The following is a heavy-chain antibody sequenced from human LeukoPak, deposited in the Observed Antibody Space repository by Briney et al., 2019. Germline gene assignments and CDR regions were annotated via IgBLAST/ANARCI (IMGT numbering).Heavy chain of an antibody. CDR3: TRCGGYNYLYYFDY. Sequence: GRSLRLSCAASGFTFGDYAMRWVRQAPRKGLEWVGFIRSNDYGGPTEYAAPVKGRFTISRDDSKSITYLQMNSLKTEDTAVYYCTRCGGYNYLYYFDYWGQGTLLTVSS. CDR1: GFTFGDYA. CDR2: IRSNDYGGPT. D-gene: IGHD5-24*01. J-gene: IGHJ4*02. V-gene: IGHV3-49*04.